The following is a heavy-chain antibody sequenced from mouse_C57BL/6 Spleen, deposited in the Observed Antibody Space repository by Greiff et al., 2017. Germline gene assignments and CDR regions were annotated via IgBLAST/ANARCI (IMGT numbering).Heavy chain of an antibody. CDR3: ARYGGSSPYYFDY. V-gene: IGHV1-82*01. J-gene: IGHJ2*01. CDR2: IYPGDGDT. D-gene: IGHD1-1*01. Sequence: QVQLKESGPELVKPGASVKISCKASGYAFSSSWMNWVKQRPGTGLEWIGRIYPGDGDTNYNGKFKGKATLTADKSSSTAYMQLSSLTSEDSAVYFCARYGGSSPYYFDYWGQGTTLTVSS. CDR1: GYAFSSSW.